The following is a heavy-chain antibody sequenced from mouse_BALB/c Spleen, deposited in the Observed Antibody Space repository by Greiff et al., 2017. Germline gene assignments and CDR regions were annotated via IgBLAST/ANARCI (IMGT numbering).Heavy chain of an antibody. Sequence: VQLQQSGAELAKPGALVKMSCKASGYTFTSYWMHWVKQRPGQGLEWIGYINPSTGYTEYNQKFKDKATLTADKSSSTAYMQLSSLTSEDSAVYYCARGENYGSSPFAYWGQGTLVTVSA. CDR3: ARGENYGSSPFAY. J-gene: IGHJ3*01. CDR1: GYTFTSYW. CDR2: INPSTGYT. V-gene: IGHV1-7*01. D-gene: IGHD1-1*01.